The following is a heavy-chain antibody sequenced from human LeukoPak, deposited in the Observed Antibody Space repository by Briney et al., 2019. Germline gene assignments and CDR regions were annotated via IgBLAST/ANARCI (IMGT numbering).Heavy chain of an antibody. Sequence: ASVKVSCKASGYTFTGYYMHWVRQAPGQGLEWMGWINPNSGGTNYAQKFQGRVTMTRDTSISTAYMELSRLRSDDTAVYYCARAISSSWPYYYYYMDVWGKGTTVTVSS. CDR1: GYTFTGYY. CDR3: ARAISSSWPYYYYYMDV. D-gene: IGHD6-13*01. V-gene: IGHV1-2*02. J-gene: IGHJ6*03. CDR2: INPNSGGT.